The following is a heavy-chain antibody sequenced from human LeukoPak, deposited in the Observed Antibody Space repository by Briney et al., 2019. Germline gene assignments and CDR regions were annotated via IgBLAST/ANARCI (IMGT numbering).Heavy chain of an antibody. CDR1: GFTFSSYA. D-gene: IGHD3-10*01. J-gene: IGHJ6*03. CDR2: ISGSGGST. V-gene: IGHV3-23*01. Sequence: GGSLRLSCAASGFTFSSYAMSWVRQAPGKGLEWVSAISGSGGSTYYADSVKGRFTISRDNSKNTLYLQMNSLRAEDTAVYYCARDHHYGSAYYYYMDVWGKGTTVTISS. CDR3: ARDHHYGSAYYYYMDV.